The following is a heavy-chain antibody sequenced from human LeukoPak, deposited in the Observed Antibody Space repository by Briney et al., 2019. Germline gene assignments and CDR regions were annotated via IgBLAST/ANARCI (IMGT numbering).Heavy chain of an antibody. CDR2: ISSSRSYI. Sequence: GGSLRLSCSASGFTFSSYSMNWVRRAPGKGLEWVSSISSSRSYIYYADSVKGRFTISRDNAKNSLYLQMNSLRAEDTAVYYCARDRVYCSGGSCYSGYFDYWGQGTLVTVSS. D-gene: IGHD2-15*01. V-gene: IGHV3-21*01. CDR1: GFTFSSYS. J-gene: IGHJ4*02. CDR3: ARDRVYCSGGSCYSGYFDY.